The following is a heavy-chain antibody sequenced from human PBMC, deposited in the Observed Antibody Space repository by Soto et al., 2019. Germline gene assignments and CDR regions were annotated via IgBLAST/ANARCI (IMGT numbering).Heavy chain of an antibody. CDR1: GYTFTSYY. CDR3: ARIAAAGGKNSDY. CDR2: INPSGGST. D-gene: IGHD6-13*01. J-gene: IGHJ4*02. V-gene: IGHV1-46*01. Sequence: ASVKVSCKASGYTFTSYYMHWVRQAPGQGLEWMGIINPSGGSTSYAQKFQGRVTITADESTSTAYMELSSLRSEDTAVYYCARIAAAGGKNSDYWGQGTLVTVPS.